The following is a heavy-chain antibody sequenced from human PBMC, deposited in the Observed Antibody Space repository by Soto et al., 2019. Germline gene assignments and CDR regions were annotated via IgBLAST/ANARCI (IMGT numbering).Heavy chain of an antibody. CDR3: ARGGLGYCSGGSCYSAELSRYYYGMDV. CDR2: IYYSGAT. J-gene: IGHJ6*02. V-gene: IGHV4-31*03. Sequence: QVQLQESGPGLVKPSQTLSLTCTVSGGSISSGGYYWSWIRQHPGKGLEWIGYIYYSGATYYNPSLKGRVTISVDPTKNQFSLTLSSVTAADTAVYYCARGGLGYCSGGSCYSAELSRYYYGMDVWGQGTTVTVSS. CDR1: GGSISSGGYY. D-gene: IGHD2-15*01.